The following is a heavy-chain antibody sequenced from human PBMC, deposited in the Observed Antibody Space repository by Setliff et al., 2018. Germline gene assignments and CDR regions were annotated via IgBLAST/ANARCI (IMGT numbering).Heavy chain of an antibody. D-gene: IGHD2-2*02. Sequence: PSETLSLSCAASGFTFSYAWMHWVRQAPGKGLEWVGRSKSKTAGGAIDYAAPVKGRFTISRDDSKNTLYLQMSSLKTEDTAMYYCTTGRAACSGSSCYNGFDVWGQGTMVTVSS. CDR1: GFTFSYAW. J-gene: IGHJ3*01. V-gene: IGHV3-15*07. CDR2: SKSKTAGGAI. CDR3: TTGRAACSGSSCYNGFDV.